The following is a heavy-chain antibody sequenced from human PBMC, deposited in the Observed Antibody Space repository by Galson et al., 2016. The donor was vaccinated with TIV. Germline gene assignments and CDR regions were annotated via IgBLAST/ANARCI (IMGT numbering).Heavy chain of an antibody. D-gene: IGHD1-26*01. CDR1: GFTLPNYG. V-gene: IGHV3-33*01. CDR3: ARTGANTLYSGGYGDDDGFDF. CDR2: IWYDGTNT. J-gene: IGHJ3*01. Sequence: SLRLSCATSGFTLPNYGMTWVRQAPGKGLEWVAVIWYDGTNTHYADSVKGLFTISKDNSENTLNLQMNTLSAEDTAVYYCARTGANTLYSGGYGDDDGFDFWGQGTMVTVSS.